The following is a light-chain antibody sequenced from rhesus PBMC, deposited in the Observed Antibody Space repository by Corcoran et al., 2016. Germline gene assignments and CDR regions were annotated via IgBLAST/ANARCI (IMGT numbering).Light chain of an antibody. J-gene: IGLJ1*01. CDR2: EVS. CDR3: CSYARSCTAI. Sequence: QAALTQPRSVSGSPGQPVTISCTGTSSDIGGYNYVSWYQQHPGTAPKLMIYEVSKRPSGVSDRFSGSTSGNTASLPISGLQAEDEDDYYCCSYARSCTAIFGAGTRFTV. CDR1: SSDIGGYNY. V-gene: IGLV2-32*01.